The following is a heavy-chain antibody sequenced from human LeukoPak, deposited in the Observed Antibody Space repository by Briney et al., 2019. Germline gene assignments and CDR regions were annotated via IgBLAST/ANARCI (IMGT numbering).Heavy chain of an antibody. V-gene: IGHV3-74*01. CDR3: ARDGYDFWSGPSSVYGMDV. CDR2: INSDGSST. Sequence: GGSLRLSYAASGFTFSSYWMHWVRQAPGKGLVWVSRINSDGSSTSYADSVKGRFTISRDNAKNTLYLQMNSLRAEDTAVYYCARDGYDFWSGPSSVYGMDVWGQGTTVTVSS. D-gene: IGHD3-3*01. J-gene: IGHJ6*02. CDR1: GFTFSSYW.